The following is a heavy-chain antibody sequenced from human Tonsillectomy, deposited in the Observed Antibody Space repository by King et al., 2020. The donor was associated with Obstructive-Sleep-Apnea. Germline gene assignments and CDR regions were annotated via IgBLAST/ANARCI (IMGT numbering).Heavy chain of an antibody. V-gene: IGHV3-73*02. CDR2: IRSKANSYAT. CDR1: GFTFSGSA. CDR3: TRHASDYCGGDCPNYGMDV. Sequence: VQLVESGGGLVQPGGSLKLSCAASGFTFSGSAMHWVRQASGKGLEWVGRIRSKANSYATAYAASVKGRFTISRDDSKNTAYLQMNSLKTEDTAGYYCTRHASDYCGGDCPNYGMDVWGQGTTVTVSS. J-gene: IGHJ6*02. D-gene: IGHD2-21*02.